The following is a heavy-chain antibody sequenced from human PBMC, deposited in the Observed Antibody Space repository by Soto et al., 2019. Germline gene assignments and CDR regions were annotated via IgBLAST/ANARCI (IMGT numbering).Heavy chain of an antibody. D-gene: IGHD2-21*02. CDR2: ISHDGRNE. V-gene: IGHV3-30*04. Sequence: QVQLVESGGGVVQPGRSLRLSCAASGLTFSRSAMHWVRQAPGKGLEWVAIISHDGRNEYYSDSVKGRFTISRDNSKDQVYLQLSRLRPWDTGVYYLGRDRGDGGCFSSAFDMWGQGTMVTVSS. J-gene: IGHJ3*02. CDR1: GLTFSRSA. CDR3: GRDRGDGGCFSSAFDM.